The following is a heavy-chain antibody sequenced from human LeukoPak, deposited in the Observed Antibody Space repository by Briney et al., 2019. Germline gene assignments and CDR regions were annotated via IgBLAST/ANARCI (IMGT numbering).Heavy chain of an antibody. J-gene: IGHJ4*02. CDR2: ISAYNGNT. Sequence: ASVKVSCKASGYTFTGYYMHWVRQAPGQGLEWMGWISAYNGNTNYAQKLQGRVTMTTDTSTSTAYMELRSLRSDDTAVYYCARDPHYYDSSRNDYWGQGTLVTVSS. CDR3: ARDPHYYDSSRNDY. CDR1: GYTFTGYY. D-gene: IGHD3-22*01. V-gene: IGHV1-18*04.